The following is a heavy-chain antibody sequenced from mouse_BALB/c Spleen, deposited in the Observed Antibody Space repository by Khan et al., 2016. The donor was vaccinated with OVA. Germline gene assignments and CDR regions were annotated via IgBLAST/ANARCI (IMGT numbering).Heavy chain of an antibody. J-gene: IGHJ4*01. Sequence: VQLQESGPGLVAPSQSLSITCTVSGFSLSRYNIHWVRQPPGKGLEWLGMIWGGGGTDYNSTLKSILSIRKDNSKSQVLLKMNSLQTDDTAMYYCARAYYRYDGYYAMDYWGQGTSGTVSS. D-gene: IGHD2-14*01. CDR2: IWGGGGT. CDR1: GFSLSRYN. V-gene: IGHV2-6-4*01. CDR3: ARAYYRYDGYYAMDY.